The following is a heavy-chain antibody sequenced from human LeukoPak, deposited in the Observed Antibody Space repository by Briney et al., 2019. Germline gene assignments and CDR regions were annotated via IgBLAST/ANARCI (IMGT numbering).Heavy chain of an antibody. CDR3: AKDRPNYYDSSGHYYRRNGDY. Sequence: QPGGSLRLSCAASGFTFSSYAMSWVRQAPGMGLEWVSSITSSGGSTYYAGSVKGQFTISRDNSKNTVYLQMNSLRAEDTAVYYCAKDRPNYYDSSGHYYRRNGDYWGQGTLVTVSS. J-gene: IGHJ4*02. D-gene: IGHD3-22*01. V-gene: IGHV3-23*01. CDR1: GFTFSSYA. CDR2: ITSSGGST.